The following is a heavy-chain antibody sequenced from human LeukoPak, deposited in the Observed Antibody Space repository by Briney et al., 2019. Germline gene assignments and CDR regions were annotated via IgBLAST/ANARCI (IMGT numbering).Heavy chain of an antibody. CDR1: GFTVSSSY. D-gene: IGHD6-6*01. V-gene: IGHV3-53*01. CDR2: IYSGGST. CDR3: ARERGSSSSGDAFDI. Sequence: GGSLRLSCAASGFTVSSSYMSWVRQAPGKGLEWVSVIYSGGSTYYADSVKGRFTISRDNSKNTLYLQMNSLRAEDTAVYYCARERGSSSSGDAFDIWGQGTMVTVSS. J-gene: IGHJ3*02.